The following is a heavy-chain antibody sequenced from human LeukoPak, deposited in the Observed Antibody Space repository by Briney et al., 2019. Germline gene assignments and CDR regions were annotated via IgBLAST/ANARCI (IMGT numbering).Heavy chain of an antibody. CDR2: IIPIFGTA. D-gene: IGHD6-13*01. CDR1: GGTFSSYA. CDR3: AREAGTRLFDY. Sequence: GASVKVSCKASGGTFSSYAISWVRQAPGQGLEWMGGIIPIFGTANYAQKFQGRVTITRDTSASTAYMELSSLRSEDMAVYYCAREAGTRLFDYWGQGTLVTVSS. J-gene: IGHJ4*02. V-gene: IGHV1-69*05.